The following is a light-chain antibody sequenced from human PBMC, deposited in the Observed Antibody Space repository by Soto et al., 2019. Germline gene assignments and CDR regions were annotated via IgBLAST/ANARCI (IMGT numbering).Light chain of an antibody. J-gene: IGLJ1*01. CDR3: CSYAGSSTYI. CDR1: SSDVGTYNF. V-gene: IGLV2-23*01. Sequence: QSALTQPASVSGSPGQSITISCTGTSSDVGTYNFVSWYQQRPGKAPTLMIFEDDQRPSGVSFRFSGSKSGNTASLTISGLQAEDEADYYCCSYAGSSTYIFGTGTKVTVL. CDR2: EDD.